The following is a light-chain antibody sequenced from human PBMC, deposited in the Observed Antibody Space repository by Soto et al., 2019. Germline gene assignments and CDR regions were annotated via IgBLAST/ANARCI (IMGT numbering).Light chain of an antibody. Sequence: DIQLTQSPSSLSASVGDRVTITCRASQSISTFLNWYQQKPGKAPELLIHAASSLQSGVPSTFSGSGSGTDFTLTISSLQPEDSATYYCQQSYSTPFAFGQGTKLEIK. J-gene: IGKJ2*01. V-gene: IGKV1-39*01. CDR2: AAS. CDR3: QQSYSTPFA. CDR1: QSISTF.